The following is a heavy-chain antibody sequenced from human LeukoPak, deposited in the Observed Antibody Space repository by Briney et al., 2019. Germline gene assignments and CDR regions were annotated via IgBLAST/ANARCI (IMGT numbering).Heavy chain of an antibody. CDR3: ARQYYDFWTSHGWFDP. V-gene: IGHV4-59*01. CDR1: GVSISSYY. D-gene: IGHD3-3*01. CDR2: IYYSGST. Sequence: SETLSLTCTVSGVSISSYYWSWIRQPPGKGLEWIGYIYYSGSTNYNPSLKSRVTISVDTSKNQFSLKLSSVTAADTAVYYCARQYYDFWTSHGWFDPWGQGTLVTVSS. J-gene: IGHJ5*02.